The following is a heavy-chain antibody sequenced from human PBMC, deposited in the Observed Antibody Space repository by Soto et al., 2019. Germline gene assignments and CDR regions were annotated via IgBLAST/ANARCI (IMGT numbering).Heavy chain of an antibody. V-gene: IGHV4-39*01. CDR3: ARLEGLATISYYFDY. CDR2: IYYRGNT. Sequence: QLQLQESGPGLVKPSETLSLTCSVSGDSINSDNYYWGWIRQPPGKGLEWIGSIYYRGNTYYNPSLKTRVTISLDKSKSQFSLKRNSVTAADSAVYCCARLEGLATISYYFDYWGQGTLGTVSS. D-gene: IGHD3-9*01. J-gene: IGHJ4*02. CDR1: GDSINSDNYY.